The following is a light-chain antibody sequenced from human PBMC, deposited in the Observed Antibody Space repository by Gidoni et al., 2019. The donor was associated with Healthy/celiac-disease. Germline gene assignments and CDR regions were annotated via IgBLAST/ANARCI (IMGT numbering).Light chain of an antibody. J-gene: IGLJ2*01. CDR2: DDS. CDR3: QVWDSSSEYVV. CDR1: NIGSKS. V-gene: IGLV3-21*03. Sequence: SYVLTQPPSVSVAPGKTARITCGGNNIGSKSVHWYQQKPGQAPVLVVYDDSDRPSGIPERFSGSNSGNTANLTSSRVEAGDESDYYWQVWDSSSEYVVFGGGTKLTV.